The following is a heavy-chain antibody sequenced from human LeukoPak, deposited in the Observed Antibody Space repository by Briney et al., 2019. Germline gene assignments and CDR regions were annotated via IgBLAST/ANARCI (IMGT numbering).Heavy chain of an antibody. Sequence: SETLSLTCAVYGGSFSGYYWSWIRQPPGKGLEWMGEINHSGSTNYNPSLKSRVTISVDTSKNQFSLKLSSVTAADTAVYYCARGVVPRWLLYRSGRFDYWGQGTLVTVSS. D-gene: IGHD3-3*01. CDR1: GGSFSGYY. V-gene: IGHV4-34*01. CDR2: INHSGST. J-gene: IGHJ4*02. CDR3: ARGVVPRWLLYRSGRFDY.